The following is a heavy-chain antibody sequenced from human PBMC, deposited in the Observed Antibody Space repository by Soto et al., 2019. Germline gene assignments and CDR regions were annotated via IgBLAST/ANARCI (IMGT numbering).Heavy chain of an antibody. CDR3: ARDNGGYIMITFGGVIVQGPYYYYGMDV. CDR2: ISAYTVNT. J-gene: IGHJ6*02. V-gene: IGHV1-18*01. D-gene: IGHD3-16*02. CDR1: GGTFSSYS. Sequence: APVKVSCKASGGTFSSYSIRWVRQAPGPGLEWMGWISAYTVNTNYAQKLQGRVTMTTDTSTSTAYMELRSLRSDDTAVYYCARDNGGYIMITFGGVIVQGPYYYYGMDVWGQGTTVTVSS.